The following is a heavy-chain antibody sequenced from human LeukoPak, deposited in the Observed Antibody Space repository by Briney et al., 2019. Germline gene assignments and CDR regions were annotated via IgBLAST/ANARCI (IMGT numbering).Heavy chain of an antibody. V-gene: IGHV4-34*01. J-gene: IGHJ5*02. CDR3: ARGGDRPFDP. CDR2: INHSGST. D-gene: IGHD5-24*01. Sequence: SETLSLTCAVYGGSFSGYYWSWIRQPPGKGLEWIGEINHSGSTNYNPSLTSRVTISVDTSENQFSLKLSSVTAADTAVYYCARGGDRPFDPWGQGTLVTVSS. CDR1: GGSFSGYY.